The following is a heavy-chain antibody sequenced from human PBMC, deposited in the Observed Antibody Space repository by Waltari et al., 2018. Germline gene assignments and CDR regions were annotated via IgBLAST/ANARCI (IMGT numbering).Heavy chain of an antibody. Sequence: QVQLVESGGGVVQPGRSLRLSCAASGFTFSSYGMHWVRQAPGKGREWVAVIWYDGSNKYYADSVKGRFTISRDNAKNSLYLQMNSLRAEDTAVYYCARSSSGWYYYFDYWGQGTLVTVSS. CDR2: IWYDGSNK. CDR3: ARSSSGWYYYFDY. V-gene: IGHV3-33*08. CDR1: GFTFSSYG. D-gene: IGHD6-19*01. J-gene: IGHJ4*02.